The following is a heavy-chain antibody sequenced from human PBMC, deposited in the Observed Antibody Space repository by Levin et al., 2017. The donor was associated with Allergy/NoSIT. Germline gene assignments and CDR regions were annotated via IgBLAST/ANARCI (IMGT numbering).Heavy chain of an antibody. V-gene: IGHV1-2*06. CDR1: GYTFTGYY. CDR2: INPNSGGT. Sequence: ASVKVSCKASGYTFTGYYMHWVRQAPGQGLEWMGRINPNSGGTNYAQKFQGRVTMTRDTSISTAYMELSRLRSDDTAVYYCAKATFMITFGGVIARDFDYWGQGTLVTVSS. D-gene: IGHD3-16*02. J-gene: IGHJ4*02. CDR3: AKATFMITFGGVIARDFDY.